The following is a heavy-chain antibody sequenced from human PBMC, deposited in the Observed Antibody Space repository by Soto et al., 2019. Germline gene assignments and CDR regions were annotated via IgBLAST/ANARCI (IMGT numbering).Heavy chain of an antibody. D-gene: IGHD3-3*02. CDR3: ASKKLDVPAFFDN. CDR1: GGSISSSSYY. Sequence: PSETLSLTCTGSGGSISSSSYYWGWIRQPPGKGLEWIGSIYYSGSTYYNPSLRSRVSKSIDTSTNQFSLNLTSVTAEDTAVYYCASKKLDVPAFFDNWGQGTLVTVSS. J-gene: IGHJ4*02. V-gene: IGHV4-39*01. CDR2: IYYSGST.